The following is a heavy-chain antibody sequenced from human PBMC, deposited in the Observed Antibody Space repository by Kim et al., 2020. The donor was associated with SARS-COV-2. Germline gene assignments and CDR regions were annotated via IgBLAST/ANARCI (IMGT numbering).Heavy chain of an antibody. Sequence: GGSLRLSCAASGFTFSRFGMHWVRQAPGEGLEWVAVISYDGSYKEYAGSVEGRFTISRDNSKNTLYLQLNSLRAEDTAVYYCAKAGHVDTAMWGQGTLVTVSS. CDR2: ISYDGSYK. V-gene: IGHV3-30*18. J-gene: IGHJ4*02. D-gene: IGHD5-18*01. CDR3: AKAGHVDTAM. CDR1: GFTFSRFG.